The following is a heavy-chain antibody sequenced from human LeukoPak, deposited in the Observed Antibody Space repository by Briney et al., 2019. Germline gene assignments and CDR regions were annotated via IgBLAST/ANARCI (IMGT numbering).Heavy chain of an antibody. CDR3: ARDFASRWSVFDY. CDR2: ISSSSSYI. J-gene: IGHJ4*02. CDR1: GFTFSSYS. V-gene: IGHV3-21*01. Sequence: PGWSLRLSCAASGFTFSSYSMNWVRQAPGKGLEWVSSISSSSSYIYYADSVKGRFTISRDNAKNSLYLQMNSLRAEDTAVYYCARDFASRWSVFDYWGQGTLVTVSS. D-gene: IGHD6-13*01.